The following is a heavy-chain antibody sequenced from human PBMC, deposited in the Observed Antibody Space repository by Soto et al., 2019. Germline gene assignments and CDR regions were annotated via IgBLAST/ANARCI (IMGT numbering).Heavy chain of an antibody. CDR2: IIPIFGTA. CDR1: GGTFSSYA. J-gene: IGHJ6*02. Sequence: EASVKVSCKASGGTFSSYAISWVRQAPGQGLEWMGGIIPIFGTANYAQKFQGRVTITADKSTSTAYMELSSLRSEDTAVYYCARGLGSGWYYYGMDVWGQGTTVTVSS. V-gene: IGHV1-69*06. CDR3: ARGLGSGWYYYGMDV. D-gene: IGHD6-19*01.